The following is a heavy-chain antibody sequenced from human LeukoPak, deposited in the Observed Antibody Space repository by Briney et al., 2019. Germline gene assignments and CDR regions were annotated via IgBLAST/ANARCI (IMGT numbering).Heavy chain of an antibody. Sequence: ASVKVSCKASGYAFNTYGISWVRQAPGQGLQWMGWISGYNGNTNYAQKLQGRVTMTTDTSTSTAYMELRSLRSDDTAVYYCARDFFRSYDFWSGYPYFDYWGQGTLVTVSS. CDR3: ARDFFRSYDFWSGYPYFDY. V-gene: IGHV1-18*01. CDR1: GYAFNTYG. D-gene: IGHD3-3*01. J-gene: IGHJ4*02. CDR2: ISGYNGNT.